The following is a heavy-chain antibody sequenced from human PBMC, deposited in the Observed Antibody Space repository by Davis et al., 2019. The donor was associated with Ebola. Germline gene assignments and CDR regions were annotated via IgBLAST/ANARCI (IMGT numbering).Heavy chain of an antibody. CDR1: GYTLINYG. Sequence: ASVKVSCKASGYTLINYGISWVRQAPGQGLEWMGWISGYNGNTNYAQKLQGRVTMTADTSTRTAYMELRSLRSDDTAVYYCARGGYCSSTSCPHLGVYKMDVWGQGTTVTVSS. V-gene: IGHV1-18*01. CDR3: ARGGYCSSTSCPHLGVYKMDV. D-gene: IGHD2-2*01. CDR2: ISGYNGNT. J-gene: IGHJ6*02.